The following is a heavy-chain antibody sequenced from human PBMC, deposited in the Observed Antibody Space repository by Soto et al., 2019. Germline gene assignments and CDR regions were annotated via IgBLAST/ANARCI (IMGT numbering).Heavy chain of an antibody. J-gene: IGHJ4*02. CDR3: AKDTWGSRLDY. D-gene: IGHD7-27*01. V-gene: IGHV3-23*01. CDR2: IGGSGQIT. Sequence: EVQLLESGGGLVQPGGSLRLSCAASGFSFGNYAMTWVRQAPGKGLEWISAIGGSGQITYYADSVKGRFTISRDNSKSTLYLQMNSLRAEDTAVYYCAKDTWGSRLDYWGQGTLLTVSS. CDR1: GFSFGNYA.